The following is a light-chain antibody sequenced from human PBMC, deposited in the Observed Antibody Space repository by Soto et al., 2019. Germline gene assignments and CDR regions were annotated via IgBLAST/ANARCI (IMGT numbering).Light chain of an antibody. CDR3: QQYNNWPHT. Sequence: EIVMTQSPATLSVSPGERATLSCRASQSVSSNLAWYQQKPGQAPRLLIYGASTRATGIPARFSGSGSGTEFTLTISSLQSEDFAVYYCQQYNNWPHTLGPGTKVDIK. CDR1: QSVSSN. J-gene: IGKJ3*01. CDR2: GAS. V-gene: IGKV3-15*01.